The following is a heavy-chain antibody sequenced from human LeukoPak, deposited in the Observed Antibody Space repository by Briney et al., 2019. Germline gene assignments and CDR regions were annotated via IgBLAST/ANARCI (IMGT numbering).Heavy chain of an antibody. CDR1: GLTFRSYW. CDR3: ASEGGGAFDI. V-gene: IGHV3-7*01. Sequence: GGSLRLSCAASGLTFRSYWMSWVRQAPGKGLEWVANIKEDESEKYYVDSVKGRFTISRDNAKNSLYLQMNSLRAEDTAMYYCASEGGGAFDIWGQGTMVTVSS. J-gene: IGHJ3*02. D-gene: IGHD3-16*01. CDR2: IKEDESEK.